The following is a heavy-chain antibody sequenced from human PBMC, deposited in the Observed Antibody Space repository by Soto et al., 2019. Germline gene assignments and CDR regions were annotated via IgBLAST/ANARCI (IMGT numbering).Heavy chain of an antibody. Sequence: QVQLVQSGAEVKKPGSSVQVSCKASGGTFSSYAISWVRQAPGQGLEWMGGIMPVFGTANYAQKFQGRVTLTADDSTSTAYMELRSPRSEDTAVYYCARPYYDSSGPWRFDLWGRGTLVTVSS. J-gene: IGHJ2*01. CDR1: GGTFSSYA. D-gene: IGHD3-22*01. V-gene: IGHV1-69*12. CDR3: ARPYYDSSGPWRFDL. CDR2: IMPVFGTA.